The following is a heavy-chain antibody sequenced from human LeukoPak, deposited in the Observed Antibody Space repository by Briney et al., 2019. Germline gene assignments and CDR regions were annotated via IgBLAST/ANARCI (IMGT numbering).Heavy chain of an antibody. CDR2: ISISGDRT. CDR1: EFTFSNHA. V-gene: IGHV3-23*01. Sequence: PGGSLRLSCAASEFTFSNHAMTWVRQAPGKGLEWVSSISISGDRTYYADSVRGRFTISRDNAKNSLYLQMNSLRAEDTAVYYCARDSLGRAFDIWGQGTMVTVSS. CDR3: ARDSLGRAFDI. J-gene: IGHJ3*02. D-gene: IGHD3-10*01.